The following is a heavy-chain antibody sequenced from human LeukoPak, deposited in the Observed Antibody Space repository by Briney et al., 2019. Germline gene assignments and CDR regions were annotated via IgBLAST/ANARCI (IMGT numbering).Heavy chain of an antibody. D-gene: IGHD4/OR15-4a*01. Sequence: GGSLRLSCAASGFTFSSYDMHWVRQATGKGLEWVSAIGTAGDTYYPGSVKGRFTISRENAKNSLYLQMNSLRAGDTAVYHCARAVNRRLTGYYYYGMDVWGQGTTVTVSS. CDR1: GFTFSSYD. J-gene: IGHJ6*02. V-gene: IGHV3-13*01. CDR2: IGTAGDT. CDR3: ARAVNRRLTGYYYYGMDV.